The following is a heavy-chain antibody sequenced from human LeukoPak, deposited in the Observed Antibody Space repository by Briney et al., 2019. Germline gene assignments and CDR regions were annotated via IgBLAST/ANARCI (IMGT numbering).Heavy chain of an antibody. CDR3: AKSSSSWSYYFNY. Sequence: PGGSLRPSCAASGFTFSGYAMAWVRQAPGKGLEWVSSITITGSSPSYADSVKGRFTISRDNSKNTLYLQMNSLRAEDTAVYFCAKSSSSWSYYFNYWGQGTLVTVSS. V-gene: IGHV3-23*01. J-gene: IGHJ4*02. CDR2: ITITGSSP. D-gene: IGHD6-13*01. CDR1: GFTFSGYA.